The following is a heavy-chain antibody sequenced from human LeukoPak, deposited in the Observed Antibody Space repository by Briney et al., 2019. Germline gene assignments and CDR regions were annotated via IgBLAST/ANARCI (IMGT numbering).Heavy chain of an antibody. V-gene: IGHV3-23*01. CDR3: AKDQGENWFDP. CDR1: GFTFISYA. J-gene: IGHJ5*02. Sequence: GSLRLSCAAYGFTFISYAMSWVRQAPGRGLEWVSVISGSGDTTYYADSVKGRFTISRDNSKNTLYLQMNSLRAEDTALYYCAKDQGENWFDPWGQGTLVTVSS. CDR2: ISGSGDTT. D-gene: IGHD3-16*01.